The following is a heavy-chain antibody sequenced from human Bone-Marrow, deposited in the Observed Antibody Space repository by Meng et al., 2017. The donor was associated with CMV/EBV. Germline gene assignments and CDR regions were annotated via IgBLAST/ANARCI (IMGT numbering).Heavy chain of an antibody. CDR3: TRLTGTMAWTFDY. Sequence: GEFLQISCAASGFTFSSYSMNWVRQAPGKGLEWVSSISSSSSYIYYADSVKGRFTISRDNSKNTLYLQMNSLRAEDTAVYYCTRLTGTMAWTFDYWGQGTLVTVSS. CDR1: GFTFSSYS. D-gene: IGHD7-27*01. J-gene: IGHJ4*02. CDR2: ISSSSSYI. V-gene: IGHV3-21*01.